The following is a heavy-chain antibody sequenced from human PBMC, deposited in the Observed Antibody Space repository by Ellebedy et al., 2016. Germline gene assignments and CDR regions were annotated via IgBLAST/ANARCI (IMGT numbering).Heavy chain of an antibody. CDR2: IYYSGRT. J-gene: IGHJ4*02. D-gene: IGHD4-17*01. Sequence: SETLSLXCTVSGDSISTQRHLWGWIRQPPGKGLEWIGSIYYSGRTHYNPSLKSRVTISLDTSKRQFSLKLNSVTAADTAVYSCARHKTSVNAFDYWGLGTRVTVSS. V-gene: IGHV4-39*07. CDR1: GDSISTQRHL. CDR3: ARHKTSVNAFDY.